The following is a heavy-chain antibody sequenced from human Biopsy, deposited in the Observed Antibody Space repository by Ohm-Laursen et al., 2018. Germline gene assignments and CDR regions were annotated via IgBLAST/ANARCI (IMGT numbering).Heavy chain of an antibody. CDR2: ISGSGTTI. CDR3: ARDGDSTVGLGCFDF. D-gene: IGHD4-23*01. CDR1: GFTFSDYY. Sequence: SLRLSCAASGFTFSDYYMSWIRQAPGKGLEWLSYISGSGTTIYYADSVKGRFTISRDNAKKSLYLQMNSLRAEDTAVYYCARDGDSTVGLGCFDFWGQGTLVTVSS. V-gene: IGHV3-11*04. J-gene: IGHJ4*02.